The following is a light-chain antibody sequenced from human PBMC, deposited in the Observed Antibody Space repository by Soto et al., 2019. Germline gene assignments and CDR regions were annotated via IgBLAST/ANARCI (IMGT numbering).Light chain of an antibody. J-gene: IGLJ1*01. Sequence: QSALTQPPSASGSPGQSVTISWTETSSDVGGYNYVSWYQQHPGKVPKLMVYEVNKRPSGVPDRFSGSKSGNTASLTVSGLQAEDEADYYCTSYAGGNNVFGTGTKLTVL. CDR2: EVN. V-gene: IGLV2-8*01. CDR1: SSDVGGYNY. CDR3: TSYAGGNNV.